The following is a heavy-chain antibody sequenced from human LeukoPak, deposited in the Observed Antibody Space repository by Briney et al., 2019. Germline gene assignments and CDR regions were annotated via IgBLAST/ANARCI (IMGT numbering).Heavy chain of an antibody. V-gene: IGHV3-30*02. CDR2: IRYDGSNK. J-gene: IGHJ3*02. D-gene: IGHD3-9*01. Sequence: GGSLRLSCAASGFTFSSYGMHWVRQAPGKGLEWVAFIRYDGSNKYYADSVKGRFTISRDNAKNSLYLQMNSLRAEDTAVYYCARGKGRWYFDRDNAFDIWGQGTMVTVSS. CDR1: GFTFSSYG. CDR3: ARGKGRWYFDRDNAFDI.